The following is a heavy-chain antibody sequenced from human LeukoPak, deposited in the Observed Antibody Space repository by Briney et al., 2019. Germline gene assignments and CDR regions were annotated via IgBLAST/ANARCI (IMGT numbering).Heavy chain of an antibody. CDR3: ARVEFNGGYSHLY. CDR2: MNPNSGNT. Sequence: ASVKVSCKASGYSFTSYDINWVRQAAGQGLEWMGWMNPNSGNTGYGQKFQGRVTMTRSTSTTTAYMELSSLRSEDTAIYYCARVEFNGGYSHLYWGQGTLLTVSS. D-gene: IGHD5-12*01. J-gene: IGHJ4*02. V-gene: IGHV1-8*01. CDR1: GYSFTSYD.